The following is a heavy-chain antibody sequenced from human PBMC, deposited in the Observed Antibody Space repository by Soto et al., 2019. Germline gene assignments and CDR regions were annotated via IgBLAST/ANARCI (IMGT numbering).Heavy chain of an antibody. CDR3: AKDDGFTLDY. CDR1: GFTFSIYG. CDR2: ISYDGSNK. J-gene: IGHJ4*02. D-gene: IGHD5-12*01. Sequence: GGSLRLSCAASGFTFSIYGMHWVRQAPGKGLEWVAVISYDGSNKYYADSVKGRFTISRDNSKNTLYLQMNSLRAEDTAVYYYAKDDGFTLDYWGQGTLVTVS. V-gene: IGHV3-30*18.